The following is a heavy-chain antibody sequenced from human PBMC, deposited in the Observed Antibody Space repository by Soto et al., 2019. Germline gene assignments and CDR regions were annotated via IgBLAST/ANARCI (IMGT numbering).Heavy chain of an antibody. CDR1: GVSFSSNW. CDR2: IYYSGST. CDR3: ARCYSSPGNYYYGMDV. J-gene: IGHJ6*02. D-gene: IGHD5-18*01. Sequence: SETLSLTCAVYGVSFSSNWWGWIRQPPGKGLEWIGYIYYSGSTYYNPSLKSRVTMSVDTSKNQFSLKLSSVTAVDTAVYYCARCYSSPGNYYYGMDVWGQGTTVTVSS. V-gene: IGHV4-28*01.